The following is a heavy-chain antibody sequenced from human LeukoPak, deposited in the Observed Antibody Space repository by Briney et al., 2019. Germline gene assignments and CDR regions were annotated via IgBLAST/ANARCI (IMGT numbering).Heavy chain of an antibody. J-gene: IGHJ5*02. CDR2: ISTSSSYI. Sequence: GGSLRLSCAASGFTFSSHNMNWVRQAPGKGLEWVSSISTSSSYIYYADSVKGRFTISRDNAKNSLYLQMNRLRADDTAVYYCARDRSQEFDPWGQGTLVTVSS. V-gene: IGHV3-21*01. CDR1: GFTFSSHN. CDR3: ARDRSQEFDP. D-gene: IGHD3-10*01.